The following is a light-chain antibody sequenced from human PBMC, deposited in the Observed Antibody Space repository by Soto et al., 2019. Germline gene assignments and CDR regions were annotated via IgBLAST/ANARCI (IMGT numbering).Light chain of an antibody. Sequence: DIQVTQSPSTLSASVGDIVTITCRASQSISSWLAWYQQKPGKAPKLLIYKASSLESGVPYRFSGSGSVTAFTLTISSLQPDDFATYYCQHYNTYPLTFGGGTKVEIK. CDR1: QSISSW. J-gene: IGKJ4*01. V-gene: IGKV1-5*03. CDR3: QHYNTYPLT. CDR2: KAS.